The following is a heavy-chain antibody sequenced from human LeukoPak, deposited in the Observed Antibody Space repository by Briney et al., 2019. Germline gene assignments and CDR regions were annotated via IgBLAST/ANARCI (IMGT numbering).Heavy chain of an antibody. CDR1: SYSISSGYY. D-gene: IGHD4-17*01. V-gene: IGHV4-38-2*02. J-gene: IGHJ6*03. CDR3: ARAYGDYDVWIYYYYYMDV. Sequence: SETLSLTCTVSSYSISSGYYWGWIRPPPGKGLEWIGSIYHSGSTYYNPSLKSRVTISVDTSKNQFSLQLNSVTPEDTAVYYCARAYGDYDVWIYYYYYMDVWGKGTTVTVSS. CDR2: IYHSGST.